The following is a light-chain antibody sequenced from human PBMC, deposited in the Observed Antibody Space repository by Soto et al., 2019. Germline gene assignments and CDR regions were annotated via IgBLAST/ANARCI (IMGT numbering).Light chain of an antibody. Sequence: QSALTQPASVSGSPGQSITISCTGTSSDVGGYNYVSWYQHHPGKAPKLMIYEVSNRPSGVSNRFSGYKSGNMASLTISGLQAEDEADYHCSSYSGTSTLSVFGTGTKVTVL. CDR3: SSYSGTSTLSV. CDR1: SSDVGGYNY. J-gene: IGLJ1*01. CDR2: EVS. V-gene: IGLV2-14*01.